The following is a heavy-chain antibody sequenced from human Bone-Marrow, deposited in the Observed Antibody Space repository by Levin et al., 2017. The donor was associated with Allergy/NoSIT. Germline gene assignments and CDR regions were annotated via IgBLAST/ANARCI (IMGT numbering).Heavy chain of an antibody. CDR3: ARGEGDGMDV. Sequence: PGGSLRLSCAASGFTFSNYAMHWVRQAPGKGLEYVSAITSNGGSPYYANSAKGRFTIARDNSKNTLYLQMGSLRAEDMAVYYCARGEGDGMDVWGQGTTVTVSS. CDR1: GFTFSNYA. V-gene: IGHV3-64*01. D-gene: IGHD3-16*01. CDR2: ITSNGGSP. J-gene: IGHJ6*02.